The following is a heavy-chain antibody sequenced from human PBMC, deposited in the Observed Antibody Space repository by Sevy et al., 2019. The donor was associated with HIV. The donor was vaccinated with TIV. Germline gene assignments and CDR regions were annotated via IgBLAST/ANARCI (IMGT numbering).Heavy chain of an antibody. CDR2: INPNSGGT. V-gene: IGHV1-2*02. CDR1: GYTFTGYY. CDR3: ARDLFGVSDYCSSTSCYGWFDP. J-gene: IGHJ5*02. D-gene: IGHD2-2*01. Sequence: ASVKVSCKASGYTFTGYYMHWVRQAPGQGLEWMGWINPNSGGTNYAQKFQGRVTMTRDTSISTAYTELSRLRSDDTAVYYCARDLFGVSDYCSSTSCYGWFDPWGQGTLVTVSS.